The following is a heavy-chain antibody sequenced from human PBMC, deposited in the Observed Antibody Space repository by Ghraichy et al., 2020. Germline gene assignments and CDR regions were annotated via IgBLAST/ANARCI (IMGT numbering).Heavy chain of an antibody. CDR2: IRSKAYGGTT. D-gene: IGHD3-9*01. CDR1: GFTFGDYA. CDR3: TREYYDILTGSSLYYYYGMDV. Sequence: LRLSCTASGFTFGDYAMSWVRQAPGKGLEWVGFIRSKAYGGTTEYAASVKGRFTISRDDSKSIAYLQMNSLKTEDTAVYYCTREYYDILTGSSLYYYYGMDVWGQGTTVTVSS. V-gene: IGHV3-49*04. J-gene: IGHJ6*02.